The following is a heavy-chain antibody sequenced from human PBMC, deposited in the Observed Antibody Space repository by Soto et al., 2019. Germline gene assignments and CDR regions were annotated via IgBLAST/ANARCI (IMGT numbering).Heavy chain of an antibody. V-gene: IGHV3-11*01. CDR1: GFTFSDYY. CDR3: ARDARYCSGGSCYVAYFHH. CDR2: ISSSGSTI. Sequence: GGSLRLSCAASGFTFSDYYMSWIRQAPGKGLEWVSYISSSGSTIYYADSEKGRFTISRDNAKNSLYLQMNSLRAEDKAVYYCARDARYCSGGSCYVAYFHHWGQGTLVTVSS. D-gene: IGHD2-15*01. J-gene: IGHJ1*01.